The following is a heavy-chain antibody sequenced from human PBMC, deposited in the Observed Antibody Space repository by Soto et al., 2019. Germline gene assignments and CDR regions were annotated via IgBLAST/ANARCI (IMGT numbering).Heavy chain of an antibody. J-gene: IGHJ5*02. Sequence: QVQLQESGPGLVKPSETLSLTCTVSGGSISSYYWSWIRQPPGKGLEWIGYIYYSGSTNYNPSLKSRVTISVDTSKNQSSLKLSSVTAADTAVYYCARQVRIAAAGPPWEGWFDPWGQGTLVTVSS. D-gene: IGHD6-13*01. V-gene: IGHV4-59*08. CDR3: ARQVRIAAAGPPWEGWFDP. CDR1: GGSISSYY. CDR2: IYYSGST.